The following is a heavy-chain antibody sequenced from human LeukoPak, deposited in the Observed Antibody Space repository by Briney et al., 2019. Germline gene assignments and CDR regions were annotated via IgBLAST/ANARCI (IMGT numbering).Heavy chain of an antibody. V-gene: IGHV3-48*04. CDR2: ISRSGSTI. Sequence: GGSLRLSCAASGFTFSSYWMSWVRQAPGKGLEWVSYISRSGSTIYYADSVKGRFTISRDNAKNSLYLQMNSLRAEDTAVYYCARETMVRGDGRAFDIWGQGTMVTVSS. CDR1: GFTFSSYW. D-gene: IGHD3-10*01. J-gene: IGHJ3*02. CDR3: ARETMVRGDGRAFDI.